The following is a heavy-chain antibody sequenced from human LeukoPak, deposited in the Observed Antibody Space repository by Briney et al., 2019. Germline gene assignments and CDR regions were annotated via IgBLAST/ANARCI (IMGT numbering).Heavy chain of an antibody. CDR2: ISSRGSTI. CDR3: ARDPLWFGELTHY. Sequence: PGGSLRLSCAASGFTFSDYYMSWIRQAPGKGLEWISYISSRGSTIYYADSVKGRFTISRDNAKNSLYLQMISLRAEDTAVYYCARDPLWFGELTHYWGQGTLDTVSS. CDR1: GFTFSDYY. J-gene: IGHJ4*02. V-gene: IGHV3-11*01. D-gene: IGHD3-10*01.